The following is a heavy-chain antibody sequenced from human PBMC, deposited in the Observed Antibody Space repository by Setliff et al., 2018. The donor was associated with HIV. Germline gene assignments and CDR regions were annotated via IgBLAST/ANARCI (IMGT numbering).Heavy chain of an antibody. CDR3: LLPCTSGWHNWADP. Sequence: PGGSLRLSCAASGFTFSDSAMHWVRQASGKGLEWVGRIRSKADKYATDYGASAKGRFIISRDDSKKTAYLQMNTLRAEDTAMYYCLLPCTSGWHNWADPWGQGTLVTVSS. J-gene: IGHJ5*02. CDR2: IRSKADKYAT. D-gene: IGHD6-19*01. V-gene: IGHV3-73*01. CDR1: GFTFSDSA.